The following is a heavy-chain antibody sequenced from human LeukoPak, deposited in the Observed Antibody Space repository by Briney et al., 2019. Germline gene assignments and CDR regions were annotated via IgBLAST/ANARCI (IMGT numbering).Heavy chain of an antibody. D-gene: IGHD5-12*01. Sequence: GESLKISCKGSGYGFFGYWIGWVRQMPGKSLEWMGIIYPDDSKTRYSPSFQGQVTMSADKSINTAYLQWSSLKASDTAMYYCARHAYSGPLNFDYWGQGTLVTVSS. CDR1: GYGFFGYW. V-gene: IGHV5-51*01. CDR3: ARHAYSGPLNFDY. J-gene: IGHJ4*02. CDR2: IYPDDSKT.